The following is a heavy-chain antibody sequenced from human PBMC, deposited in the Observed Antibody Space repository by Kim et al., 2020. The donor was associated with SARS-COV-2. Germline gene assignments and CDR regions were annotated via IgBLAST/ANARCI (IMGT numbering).Heavy chain of an antibody. V-gene: IGHV3-15*01. D-gene: IGHD6-13*01. Sequence: PVKGRFTISRDDSKNTLYLQMNSLKTEDTAVYYCTVGYSSSWYPTFPDDYWGQGTLVTVSS. CDR3: TVGYSSSWYPTFPDDY. J-gene: IGHJ4*02.